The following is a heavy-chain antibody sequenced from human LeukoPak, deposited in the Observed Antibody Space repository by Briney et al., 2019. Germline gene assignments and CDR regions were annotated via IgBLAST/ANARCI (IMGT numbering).Heavy chain of an antibody. CDR3: AKAPVTSCRGAFCYPFDY. Sequence: GGSLRLSCATSGFSFGSYAMSWGRQAPGKVLEWVSAMSSSDDGRYYAASVRGRFTISRDTSRSTLYLQMNSLRAEDAAVYYCAKAPVTSCRGAFCYPFDYWGQGTLVTVSS. V-gene: IGHV3-23*01. CDR1: GFSFGSYA. CDR2: MSSSDDGR. D-gene: IGHD2-15*01. J-gene: IGHJ4*02.